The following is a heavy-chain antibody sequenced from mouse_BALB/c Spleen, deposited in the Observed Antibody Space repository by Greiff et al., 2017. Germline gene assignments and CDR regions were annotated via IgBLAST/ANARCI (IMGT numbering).Heavy chain of an antibody. J-gene: IGHJ2*01. CDR2: IYPGSGST. CDR3: ARCDGYYYFDY. CDR1: GYNFTSYW. D-gene: IGHD2-3*01. Sequence: QVQLQQPGAELVKPGTSVKLSCKASGYNFTSYWINWVKLRPGQGLEWIGDIYPGSGSTNYNEKFKSKATLTVDTSSSTAYMQLSSLASEDSALYYCARCDGYYYFDYWGQGTTLTVSS. V-gene: IGHV1-55*01.